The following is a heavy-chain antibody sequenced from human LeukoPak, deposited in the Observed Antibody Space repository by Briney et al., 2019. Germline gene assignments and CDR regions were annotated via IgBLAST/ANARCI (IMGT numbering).Heavy chain of an antibody. D-gene: IGHD3-3*01. CDR3: ARTPELRFLEWLFTHTYYFDY. CDR1: GGSISSYY. V-gene: IGHV4-59*08. CDR2: IYYSGST. Sequence: PSETLSLTCTVSGGSISSYYWNWIRQPPGKGLEWIGYIYYSGSTYYNPSLKSRVTISVDTSKNQFSLKLSSVTAADTAVYYCARTPELRFLEWLFTHTYYFDYWGQGTLVTVSS. J-gene: IGHJ4*02.